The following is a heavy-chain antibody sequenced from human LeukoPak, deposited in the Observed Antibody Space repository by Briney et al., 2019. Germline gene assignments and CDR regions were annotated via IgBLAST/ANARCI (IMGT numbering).Heavy chain of an antibody. CDR2: INPNSGGT. D-gene: IGHD7-27*01. Sequence: GASVKVSCTASGYTFTGNNMHWVRQAPGQGLEWMGWINPNSGGTNYAQKFQGRVTKTRDTSISTAYMELSRLRSDDTAVYYCAREDAAGELFDYWGQGTLVTVSS. J-gene: IGHJ4*02. CDR3: AREDAAGELFDY. V-gene: IGHV1-2*02. CDR1: GYTFTGNN.